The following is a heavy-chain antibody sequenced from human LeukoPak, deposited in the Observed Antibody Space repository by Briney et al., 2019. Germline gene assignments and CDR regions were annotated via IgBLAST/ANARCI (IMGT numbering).Heavy chain of an antibody. CDR3: AREEGDCDTDRCYESFDI. CDR1: GGSFGRYY. D-gene: IGHD2-2*01. Sequence: PSETLSLTCTVSGGSFGRYYWSWIRQPPGKGLEWLGYIYYTGSTSYNPSLESRVTISLDTSRNQFSLKLTSVTAADTAVYYCAREEGDCDTDRCYESFDIWGQGTMVAVSS. CDR2: IYYTGST. V-gene: IGHV4-59*01. J-gene: IGHJ3*02.